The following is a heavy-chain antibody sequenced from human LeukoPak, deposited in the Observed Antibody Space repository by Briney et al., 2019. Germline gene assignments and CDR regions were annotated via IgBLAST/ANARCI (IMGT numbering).Heavy chain of an antibody. D-gene: IGHD3-3*01. CDR2: IKQDGSEK. CDR3: ARGRARIFGVVHEVYYMDV. J-gene: IGHJ6*03. Sequence: GGSLRLSCAASGFTFSSYWMSWVRQAPGKGLEWVANIKQDGSEKYYVDSVKGRFTISRDNAKNSLYLQMNSLRAEDTAVYYCARGRARIFGVVHEVYYMDVWGKGTTVTVSS. V-gene: IGHV3-7*01. CDR1: GFTFSSYW.